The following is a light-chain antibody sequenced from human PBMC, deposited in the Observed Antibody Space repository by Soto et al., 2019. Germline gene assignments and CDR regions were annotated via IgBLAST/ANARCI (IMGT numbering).Light chain of an antibody. CDR1: QSVSSN. J-gene: IGKJ4*01. CDR2: GAS. Sequence: EIVMTQSPAXLSVSPGERATLSCRASQSVSSNLAWYQQKPGQAPRLLIYGASTRATGIPARFSGSGSGTEFTLTISSLQSEDFAVYYCQQYNNWPPLTFGGXTKVEIK. V-gene: IGKV3-15*01. CDR3: QQYNNWPPLT.